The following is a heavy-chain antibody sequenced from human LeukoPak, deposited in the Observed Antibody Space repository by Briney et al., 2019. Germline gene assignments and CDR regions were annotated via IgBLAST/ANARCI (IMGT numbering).Heavy chain of an antibody. Sequence: PGGSLRLSCASSGFTFSSYAMNWVRQAPGKGLEWVSGVGPSGARTYYADSVKGRFTVSRDNSKNMVFLQMNSLRAEDTAMYYCAKDDAYLQYADWGQGTLVTVSS. J-gene: IGHJ4*02. CDR1: GFTFSSYA. D-gene: IGHD5-24*01. CDR2: VGPSGART. CDR3: AKDDAYLQYAD. V-gene: IGHV3-23*01.